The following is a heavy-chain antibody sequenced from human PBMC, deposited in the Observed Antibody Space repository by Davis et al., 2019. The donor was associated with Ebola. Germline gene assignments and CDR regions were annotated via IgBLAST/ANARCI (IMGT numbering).Heavy chain of an antibody. CDR3: AREERWELQRAFDI. V-gene: IGHV4-59*01. Sequence: MPSETLSLTCTVSGGSISSYYWSWIRQPPGKGLEWIGYIYYSGSTNYNPSLQSRVTISVDTSKNQFSLKLSSVTAADTAVYYCAREERWELQRAFDIWGHGTMVTVSS. CDR1: GGSISSYY. J-gene: IGHJ3*02. D-gene: IGHD1-26*01. CDR2: IYYSGST.